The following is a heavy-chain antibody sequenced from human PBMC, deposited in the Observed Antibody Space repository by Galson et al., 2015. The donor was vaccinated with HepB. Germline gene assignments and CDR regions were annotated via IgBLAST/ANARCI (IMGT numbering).Heavy chain of an antibody. Sequence: SETLSLTCAVSGGSISSSNWWSWVRQPPGKGLEWIGEIYHSGSTNYNPSLKSRVTISVDKSKNQFSLKLSSVTAADTAVYYCARLDIVVVPAAYYYYGMDVWGQGTTVTVSS. CDR3: ARLDIVVVPAAYYYYGMDV. J-gene: IGHJ6*02. CDR2: IYHSGST. D-gene: IGHD2-2*01. V-gene: IGHV4-4*02. CDR1: GGSISSSNW.